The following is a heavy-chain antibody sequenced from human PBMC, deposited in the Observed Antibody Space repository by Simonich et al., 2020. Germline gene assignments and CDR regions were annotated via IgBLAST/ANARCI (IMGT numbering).Heavy chain of an antibody. D-gene: IGHD6-13*01. J-gene: IGHJ1*01. CDR1: GGSFSGYY. Sequence: QVQLQQWGAGLLKPSETLSLTCAVYGGSFSGYYWSWIRQPPGKGLEWIGENNHRGSTNYNPSLKSRVTISVDTSKNQFSLKLSSVTAADTAVYYCARGLRVAAAGTAFQHWGQGTLVTVSS. V-gene: IGHV4-34*01. CDR2: NNHRGST. CDR3: ARGLRVAAAGTAFQH.